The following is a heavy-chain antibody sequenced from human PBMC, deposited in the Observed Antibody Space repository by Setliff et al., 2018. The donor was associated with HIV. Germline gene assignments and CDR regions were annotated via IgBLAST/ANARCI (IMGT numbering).Heavy chain of an antibody. J-gene: IGHJ3*01. Sequence: PSETLSLTCTVSGGSITSFYWNWIRQPAGRGLEWIGRIYTSGSTNYSPSLKSRVSMSVDTSRNQLSLRLTSVTAADTAVYFCARTTILPESFDLWGQGTMVTVSS. D-gene: IGHD1-1*01. CDR1: GGSITSFY. V-gene: IGHV4-4*07. CDR3: ARTTILPESFDL. CDR2: IYTSGST.